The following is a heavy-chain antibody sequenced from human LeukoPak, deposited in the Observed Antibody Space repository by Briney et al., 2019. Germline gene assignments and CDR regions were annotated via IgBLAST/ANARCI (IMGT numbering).Heavy chain of an antibody. CDR1: GFTFSSYA. CDR3: FIWGEDAFDI. CDR2: ISYDGSNK. D-gene: IGHD3-16*01. V-gene: IGHV3-30-3*01. Sequence: PGGSLRLSCAASGFTFSSYAMHWVRQAPGKGLEWVAVISYDGSNKYYADSVKGRFTISRDNSKNTLYLQMNSLRAEDTAVYYSFIWGEDAFDIWGQGTMVTVSS. J-gene: IGHJ3*02.